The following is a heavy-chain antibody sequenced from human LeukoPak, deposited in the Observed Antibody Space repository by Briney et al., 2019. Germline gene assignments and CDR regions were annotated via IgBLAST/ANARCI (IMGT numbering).Heavy chain of an antibody. CDR3: ARGLGCSSTSCYSAFDI. D-gene: IGHD2-2*01. CDR1: GYTFTSYD. Sequence: ASVKVSCKASGYTFTSYDINWVRQATGQGLEWMGWMNPNSGNTGYAQKFQGRVTITRNTSISTAYMELSSLRSEDTAVYYCARGLGCSSTSCYSAFDIWGQGTMVTVSS. J-gene: IGHJ3*02. CDR2: MNPNSGNT. V-gene: IGHV1-8*03.